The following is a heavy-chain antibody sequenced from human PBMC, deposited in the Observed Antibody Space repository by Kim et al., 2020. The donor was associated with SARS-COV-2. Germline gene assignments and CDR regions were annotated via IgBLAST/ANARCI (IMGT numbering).Heavy chain of an antibody. CDR1: GGSISSYY. D-gene: IGHD6-19*01. CDR3: ARVGVEQWLVRTSANYYYGMDV. V-gene: IGHV4-59*01. Sequence: SETLSLTCTVSGGSISSYYWSWIRQPPGKGLEWIGYIYYSGSTNYNPSLKSRVTISVDTSKNQFSLKLSSVTAADTAVYYCARVGVEQWLVRTSANYYYGMDVWGQGTTVTVSS. CDR2: IYYSGST. J-gene: IGHJ6*02.